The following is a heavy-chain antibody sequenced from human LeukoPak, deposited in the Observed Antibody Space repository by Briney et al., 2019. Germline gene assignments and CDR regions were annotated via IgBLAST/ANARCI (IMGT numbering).Heavy chain of an antibody. Sequence: SETLSLTCTVSGGSISSYYWSWIRQPPGKGLEWIGYIYYSGSTNYNPSLKSRVTISVDTSKNQFSLKLSSVTAADTAVYYCARDGPSYSGSYSALDYFDYWGQGTLVTVSS. J-gene: IGHJ4*02. CDR1: GGSISSYY. CDR3: ARDGPSYSGSYSALDYFDY. V-gene: IGHV4-59*01. D-gene: IGHD1-26*01. CDR2: IYYSGST.